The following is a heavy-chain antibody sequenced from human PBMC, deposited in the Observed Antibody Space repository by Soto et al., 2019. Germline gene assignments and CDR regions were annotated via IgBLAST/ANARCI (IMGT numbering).Heavy chain of an antibody. V-gene: IGHV1-18*01. D-gene: IGHD2-15*01. CDR3: ARVVVALGHWFDP. J-gene: IGHJ5*02. Sequence: QVQLVQSGAEVKKPGASVKVSCKASGYTFTSYGLSWVRQAPGQGLEWMGRISAYNYNTNYAQKLQGRVTMTTDTSTSTAYMELRNLRSDYTAVYYCARVVVALGHWFDPWGQGTLVTVSS. CDR1: GYTFTSYG. CDR2: ISAYNYNT.